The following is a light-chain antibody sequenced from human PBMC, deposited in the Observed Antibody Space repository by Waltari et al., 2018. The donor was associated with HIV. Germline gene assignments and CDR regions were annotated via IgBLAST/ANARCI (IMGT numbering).Light chain of an antibody. J-gene: IGKJ1*01. CDR2: KAS. Sequence: DIQLTPPPSFLSASVGDRVTITCPARQGITSSLAWYQQKPGKAPNLLIYKASTLQSGVPSRFSGSGSGTEFTLTVSSLQPEDFATYYCLQVNSFPPTFGQGTKVEIK. CDR1: QGITSS. V-gene: IGKV1-9*01. CDR3: LQVNSFPPT.